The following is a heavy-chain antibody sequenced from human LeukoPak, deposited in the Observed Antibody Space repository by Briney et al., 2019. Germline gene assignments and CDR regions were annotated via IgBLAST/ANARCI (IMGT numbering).Heavy chain of an antibody. V-gene: IGHV4-34*01. CDR2: INHSGST. D-gene: IGHD3-22*01. Sequence: SETLSLTCAVYGGSFSGYYWSWIRQPPGKGLEWIGEINHSGSTNYNPSLKSRVTISVDTSKNQFSLKLSSVTAADTAVYYCARDRKYYYDSSGYYIDYWGQGTLVTVSS. CDR1: GGSFSGYY. J-gene: IGHJ4*02. CDR3: ARDRKYYYDSSGYYIDY.